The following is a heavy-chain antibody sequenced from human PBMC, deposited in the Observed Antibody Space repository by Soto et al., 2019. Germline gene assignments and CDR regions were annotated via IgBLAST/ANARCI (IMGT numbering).Heavy chain of an antibody. J-gene: IGHJ5*02. D-gene: IGHD2-21*02. CDR2: IYTSGNN. Sequence: PSSSXSLTGTVGVCSISSYYFSLIRQPAGKGLEWIGRIYTSGNNNYNPSLKGRVTMSVDMSKNQFSLKLSSVAAADTAVYYCARDEKGDKGTELETWGKGKLVKVS. CDR3: ARDEKGDKGTELET. CDR1: VCSISSYY. V-gene: IGHV4-4*07.